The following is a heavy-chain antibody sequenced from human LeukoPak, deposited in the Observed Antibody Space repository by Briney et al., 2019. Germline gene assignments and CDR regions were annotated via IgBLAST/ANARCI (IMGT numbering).Heavy chain of an antibody. V-gene: IGHV3-73*01. J-gene: IGHJ4*02. CDR2: IRSKANSYAS. CDR3: TRSSVAGHLNY. D-gene: IGHD6-19*01. Sequence: GGSLRLSCAASGFTFSGSAMHWVRQASGKGLEWVGRIRSKANSYASAYAASVKGRFTISRDDSKNTAYLQMNSLKTENTAVYYCTRSSVAGHLNYWGQGTLVTVSS. CDR1: GFTFSGSA.